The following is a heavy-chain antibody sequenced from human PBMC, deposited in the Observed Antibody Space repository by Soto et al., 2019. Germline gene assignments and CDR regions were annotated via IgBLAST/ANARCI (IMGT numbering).Heavy chain of an antibody. J-gene: IGHJ2*01. CDR1: GGSIDSDGSY. CDR2: IYYSGTT. V-gene: IGHV4-31*03. D-gene: IGHD2-15*01. Sequence: QVQLQESGPGLVKPSQTLSLTCTVSGGSIDSDGSYWSWIRQSPGEGLEWLGYIYYSGTTYYNPSLKGGVSISLDTSKNQFSLKLISVTAADTAIYYCASGHCFGSSCSYLDLWGRGTLVTVSS. CDR3: ASGHCFGSSCSYLDL.